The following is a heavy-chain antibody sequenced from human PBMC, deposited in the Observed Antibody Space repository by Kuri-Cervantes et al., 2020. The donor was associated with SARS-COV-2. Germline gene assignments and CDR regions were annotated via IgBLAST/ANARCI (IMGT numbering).Heavy chain of an antibody. CDR2: IYSGHYTT. CDR1: GFTFSSYS. J-gene: IGHJ4*02. D-gene: IGHD6-13*01. Sequence: ETLSLTCAASGFTFSSYSMNWVRQAPGKGLEWVSVIYSGHYTTYYADSVKGRFTISRDNSKNTLYLQMNSLRAEDTAVYYCAKTEGAGSWNYFDAWGQGTLVTVSS. CDR3: AKTEGAGSWNYFDA. V-gene: IGHV3-23*03.